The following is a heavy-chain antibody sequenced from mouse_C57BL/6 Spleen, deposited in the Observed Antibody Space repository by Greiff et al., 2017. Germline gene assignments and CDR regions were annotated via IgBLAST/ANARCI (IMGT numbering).Heavy chain of an antibody. CDR1: GYTFTSYG. CDR3: ARGPGKAWFAY. V-gene: IGHV1-81*01. D-gene: IGHD4-1*01. CDR2: IYPRSGNT. Sequence: ESGAELARPGASVKLSCKASGYTFTSYGISWVKQRTGQGLEWIGEIYPRSGNTYYNEKFKGKATLTADKSSSTAYMELRSLTSEDSAVYFCARGPGKAWFAYWGQGTLVTVSA. J-gene: IGHJ3*01.